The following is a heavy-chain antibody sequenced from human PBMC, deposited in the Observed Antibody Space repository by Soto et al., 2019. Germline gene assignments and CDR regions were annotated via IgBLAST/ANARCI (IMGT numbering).Heavy chain of an antibody. Sequence: QLQLQESGPGLVKPSETLSLTCTVSGGSISSSSYYWGWIRQPPGKGLEWIGSIYYSGSTYYNPSLKRRVTISVDKSKNQFSLKLSSVTAADTAVYYCGIQQLTNYYYYGMDVWGQGTTVTVSS. CDR3: GIQQLTNYYYYGMDV. D-gene: IGHD2-2*01. J-gene: IGHJ6*02. CDR1: GGSISSSSYY. V-gene: IGHV4-39*01. CDR2: IYYSGST.